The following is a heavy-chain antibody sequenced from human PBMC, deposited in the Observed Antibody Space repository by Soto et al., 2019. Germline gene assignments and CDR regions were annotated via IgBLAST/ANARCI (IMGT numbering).Heavy chain of an antibody. CDR3: ARSGSGLYYFDN. D-gene: IGHD6-19*01. V-gene: IGHV4-39*01. CDR2: IYVYGDT. J-gene: IGHJ4*02. Sequence: SETVSLTCTVSGGSIIDYYWSWIRQPPGKGLEWIGSIYVYGDTYYNPSLESRVSISVDTSKKQASLKLTSVTAADMAVYYCARSGSGLYYFDNWGQGTPVTVSS. CDR1: GGSIIDYY.